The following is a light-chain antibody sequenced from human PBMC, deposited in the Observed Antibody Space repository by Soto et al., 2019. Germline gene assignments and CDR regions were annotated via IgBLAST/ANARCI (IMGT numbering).Light chain of an antibody. Sequence: EIVMTQSPATLSVSPGERATLSCRASQTFINNYLAWYQQKPGHAPRLLIYDASSRATGITARFSGGGAATAFSLLISRLEPADYAVDYCQQYGNSPWTFGQGTKVDI. CDR2: DAS. CDR3: QQYGNSPWT. J-gene: IGKJ1*01. CDR1: QTFINNY. V-gene: IGKV3-20*01.